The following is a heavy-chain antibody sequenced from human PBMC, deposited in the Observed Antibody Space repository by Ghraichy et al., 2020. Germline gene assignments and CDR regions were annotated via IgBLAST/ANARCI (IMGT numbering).Heavy chain of an antibody. J-gene: IGHJ4*02. CDR1: GGSFSGYY. V-gene: IGHV4-34*01. D-gene: IGHD5-18*01. Sequence: SETLSLTCAVYGGSFSGYYWSWIRQPPGKGLEWIGEINHIGITNYNPSLKSRVTISVDTSKNQFSLKLSSVTAADTAVYYCARGAVDTDMVPSYFDYWGPGTLVTVSS. CDR2: INHIGIT. CDR3: ARGAVDTDMVPSYFDY.